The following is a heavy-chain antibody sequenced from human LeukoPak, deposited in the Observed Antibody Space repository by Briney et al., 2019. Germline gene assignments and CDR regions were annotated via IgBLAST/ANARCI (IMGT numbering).Heavy chain of an antibody. J-gene: IGHJ4*02. CDR2: IYHSGST. CDR3: ARARAGSTFDY. V-gene: IGHV4-38-2*02. CDR1: GYSISSGYY. Sequence: SETLSLTCNVSGYSISSGYYWGWIRQPPGKGLEWIGYIYHSGSTYYNPSLKSRVTVSVDTSKNQFSLKLSSVTAADTAVYYCARARAGSTFDYWGQGTLVTVSS. D-gene: IGHD2-2*01.